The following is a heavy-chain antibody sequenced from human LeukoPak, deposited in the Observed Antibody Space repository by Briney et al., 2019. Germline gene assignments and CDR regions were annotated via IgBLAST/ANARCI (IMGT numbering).Heavy chain of an antibody. CDR2: ISSSRTT. V-gene: IGHV3-48*01. Sequence: PGGSLRLSCAASGFPFSSYSMNWVRQAPGEGLEWVSYISSSRTTSYADSVKGRFTISRDNAKNSLYLQMNSLRAEDTAVYYCAREGRSIFGVVPDSFDYWGQGTLVTVSS. J-gene: IGHJ4*02. CDR3: AREGRSIFGVVPDSFDY. D-gene: IGHD3-3*01. CDR1: GFPFSSYS.